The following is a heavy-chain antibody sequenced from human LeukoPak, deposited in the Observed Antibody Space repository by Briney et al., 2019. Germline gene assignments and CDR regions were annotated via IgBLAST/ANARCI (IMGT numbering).Heavy chain of an antibody. CDR2: INPSGGST. CDR1: GYTFTSYY. D-gene: IGHD2-15*01. CDR3: ARDWGYCSGGSCYRGAFDI. V-gene: IGHV1-46*01. Sequence: ASVKVSCKASGYTFTSYYMHWVRQAPGQGLEWMGIINPSGGSTSYAQKFQGRVTMTRDMSTSTLYMELTSLRSEDTAMYYCARDWGYCSGGSCYRGAFDIWGQGTMVTVSS. J-gene: IGHJ3*02.